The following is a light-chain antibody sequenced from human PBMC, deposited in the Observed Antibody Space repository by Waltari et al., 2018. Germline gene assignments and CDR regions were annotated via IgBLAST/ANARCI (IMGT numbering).Light chain of an antibody. V-gene: IGLV2-14*01. CDR3: GSYTGSTTWV. J-gene: IGLJ3*02. CDR1: TSDAGGYTS. Sequence: QSALTQPAPVSGSPAQSITISCTGATSDAGGYTSVSWYQQRPGKAPKLLIFDVSNRPSGVSNRFSGSKSGNTASLTISGLQAEDEAAYYCGSYTGSTTWVFGGGTKLTVL. CDR2: DVS.